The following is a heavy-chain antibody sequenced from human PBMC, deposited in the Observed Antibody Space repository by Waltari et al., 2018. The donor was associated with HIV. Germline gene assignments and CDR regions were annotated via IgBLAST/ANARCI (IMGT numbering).Heavy chain of an antibody. CDR3: ARTPPGGGSYLWYFDL. Sequence: QVQLQESGPGLVKPSQTLSLTCTVSGGSITSGHYYWNWIRQHPGHGLEWIGYIYYSGSAYYNPSLKSRVTISLDTSENQFSLKLSSVTAADTAIYYCARTPPGGGSYLWYFDLWGRGTLVTVSS. CDR2: IYYSGSA. J-gene: IGHJ2*01. CDR1: GGSITSGHYY. D-gene: IGHD1-26*01. V-gene: IGHV4-31*03.